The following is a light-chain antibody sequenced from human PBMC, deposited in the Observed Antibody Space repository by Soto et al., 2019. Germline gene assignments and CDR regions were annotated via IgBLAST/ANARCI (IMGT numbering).Light chain of an antibody. V-gene: IGKV3-15*01. CDR1: QTIRIN. CDR3: QQYNTWPWT. J-gene: IGKJ1*01. Sequence: EIVMTQSPATLSLSPGERATVSCRASQTIRINLAWYQHKPGQAPRLLIYGASTRATGIPAKFSGSGSGTEFTLTISSLQSEDFAFYYCQQYNTWPWTFGQGTKVEIK. CDR2: GAS.